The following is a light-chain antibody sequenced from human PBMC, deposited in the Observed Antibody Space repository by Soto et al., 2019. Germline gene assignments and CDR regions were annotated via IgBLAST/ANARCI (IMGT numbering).Light chain of an antibody. CDR1: SSDVGAYNY. J-gene: IGLJ2*01. CDR3: SSYAGSNKMI. Sequence: QSALTQPASVSGSPGQAITISCSGTSSDVGAYNYVSWYQQYPGKAPKLMIYDVSNRPSGVSNRFSGSKSGNTASLTISGLQAEDEADYYCSSYAGSNKMIFGGGTQLTVL. CDR2: DVS. V-gene: IGLV2-14*01.